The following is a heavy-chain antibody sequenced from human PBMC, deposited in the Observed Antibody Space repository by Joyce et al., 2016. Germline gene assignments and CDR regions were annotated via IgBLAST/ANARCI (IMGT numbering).Heavy chain of an antibody. CDR1: GGSLRGYY. CDR3: ARARRGIILARGEMGEYLQH. D-gene: IGHD3-10*01. Sequence: QVQLQEWGAGLLKPSETLSLTCAVYGGSLRGYYWSWIRQAPGMVLEWIGEVNDRGRTNYNPSRKSRATTSMDTSKNQFSLRLTTVTAADTAVYFCARARRGIILARGEMGEYLQHWGRGTVVIVSS. J-gene: IGHJ1*01. CDR2: VNDRGRT. V-gene: IGHV4-34*01.